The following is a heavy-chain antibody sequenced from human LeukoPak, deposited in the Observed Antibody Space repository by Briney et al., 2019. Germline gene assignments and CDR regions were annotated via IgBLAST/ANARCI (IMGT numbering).Heavy chain of an antibody. CDR2: IYPGDSDV. CDR3: ARTRYYGSSYNYMDV. D-gene: IGHD3-10*01. V-gene: IGHV5-51*01. J-gene: IGHJ6*03. Sequence: GESLKISCKAFGYSFTDYWIAWVRQMPGKGLEFMGIIYPGDSDVRYSPSFQGQVTISADESISTAYLQWSSLKASGTAMYYCARTRYYGSSYNYMDVWGKGTTVTVSS. CDR1: GYSFTDYW.